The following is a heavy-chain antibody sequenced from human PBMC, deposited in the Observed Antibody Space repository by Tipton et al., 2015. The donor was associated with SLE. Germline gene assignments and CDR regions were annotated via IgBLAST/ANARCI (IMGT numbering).Heavy chain of an antibody. CDR2: VYNSGAT. CDR1: GGSISQYY. J-gene: IGHJ2*01. V-gene: IGHV4-59*01. CDR3: ARGRWYFDL. Sequence: TLSLTCTVSGGSISQYYWTWIRQSPGQGLEWVGYVYNSGATDTNPSLRSRVIISQDTSKSQVSLWLRSVTAADTAVYYCARGRWYFDLWGRGTLVTVSS.